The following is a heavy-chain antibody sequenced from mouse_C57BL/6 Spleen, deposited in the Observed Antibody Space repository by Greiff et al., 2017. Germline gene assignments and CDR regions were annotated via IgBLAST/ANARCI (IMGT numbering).Heavy chain of an antibody. Sequence: EVKLMESGPGMVKPSQSLSLTCTVTGYSITSGYDWHWIRPFPGNKLEWMGYISYSGSTNYNPSLKSRISITHDTSKNHFFLKLNSVTTEDTATYYCAREGYSYFDYWGQGTTLTVSS. J-gene: IGHJ2*01. V-gene: IGHV3-1*01. CDR2: ISYSGST. CDR3: AREGYSYFDY. CDR1: GYSITSGYD.